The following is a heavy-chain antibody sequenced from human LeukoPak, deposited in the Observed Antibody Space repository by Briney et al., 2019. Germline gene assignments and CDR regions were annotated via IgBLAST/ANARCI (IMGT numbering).Heavy chain of an antibody. CDR1: GGSISSSSYY. J-gene: IGHJ2*01. CDR3: ARSAYCGGDCYPDYWYFDL. D-gene: IGHD2-21*02. CDR2: IYYSGST. V-gene: IGHV4-39*01. Sequence: PSETLSLTCTVSGGSISSSSYYWGWIRQPPGKGLEWIGSIYYSGSTYYNPSLKSRVTISVDTSQNQFSLKLSSVTAADTAVYYCARSAYCGGDCYPDYWYFDLWGRGTLVTVSS.